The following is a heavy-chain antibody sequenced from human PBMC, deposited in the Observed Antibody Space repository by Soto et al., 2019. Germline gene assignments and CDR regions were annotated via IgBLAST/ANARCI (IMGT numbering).Heavy chain of an antibody. CDR2: IVPIYRTA. V-gene: IGHV1-69*13. CDR3: VRDSGAKLSSS. CDR1: GGTFSSYR. Sequence: SVKVSCKASGGTFSSYRINWVRQAPGQGLEWVGGIVPIYRTADYAQKFQGRVTITADESARTSYMELRSLKSQDTAVYYCVRDSGAKLSSSWGQGTRVTVSS. J-gene: IGHJ4*02. D-gene: IGHD6-13*01.